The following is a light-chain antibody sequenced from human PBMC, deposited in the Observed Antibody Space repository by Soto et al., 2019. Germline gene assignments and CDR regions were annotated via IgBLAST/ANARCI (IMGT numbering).Light chain of an antibody. CDR3: QSYDSSLSGVV. CDR2: EVS. Sequence: QSALTQPASVSGSPGQSITISCTGSSSDIGAYNYVSWFQQYPGKAPKLIISEVSNRPSGVSNRFSGSKSGTSASLAITGLQAEDEADYYCQSYDSSLSGVVFGGGTKLTVL. V-gene: IGLV2-14*01. J-gene: IGLJ2*01. CDR1: SSDIGAYNY.